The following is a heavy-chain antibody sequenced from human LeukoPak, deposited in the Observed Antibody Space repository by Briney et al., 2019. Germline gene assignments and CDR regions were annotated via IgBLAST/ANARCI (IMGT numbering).Heavy chain of an antibody. D-gene: IGHD2-2*01. V-gene: IGHV3-23*01. CDR3: AKEGRYCSSTSCSDAFDI. CDR1: GFTFSSYA. CDR2: ISGSGGST. Sequence: GGSLRLSCAASGFTFSSYAMSWVRQAPGKGLEWVSAISGSGGSTYYADSVKGRFTISRDNSKNTLYLQMNSLRAEDTAVYYCAKEGRYCSSTSCSDAFDIWGQGTMVTVSS. J-gene: IGHJ3*02.